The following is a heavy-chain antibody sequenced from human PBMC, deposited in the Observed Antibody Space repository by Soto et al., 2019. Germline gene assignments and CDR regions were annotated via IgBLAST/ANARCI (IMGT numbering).Heavy chain of an antibody. CDR3: AREDDSSGSPFDY. Sequence: EVQLVESGGGLVQPGGSLRLSCAASGFTVSSNYMSWVRQAPGKGLEWVSVIYSGGSTYYADSVKGRFTISRDNSKNTLYLQMNSLRAEHTAVYYCAREDDSSGSPFDYWGQGTLVTVSS. CDR1: GFTVSSNY. D-gene: IGHD3-22*01. CDR2: IYSGGST. J-gene: IGHJ4*02. V-gene: IGHV3-66*01.